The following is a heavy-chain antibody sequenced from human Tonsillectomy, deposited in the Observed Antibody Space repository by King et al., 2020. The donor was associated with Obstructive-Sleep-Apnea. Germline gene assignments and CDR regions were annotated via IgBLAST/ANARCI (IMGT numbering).Heavy chain of an antibody. D-gene: IGHD3-10*01. Sequence: VQLQESGPGLVKPSETLSLTCNVSSDSISGYYWSWIRQPPWKGLEFIGYLYHGGSTVYNPSLKSRVTISLDTSKNQFSLNLRAVTAADTAVYYCARARGYWYFDLWGRGTLVTVSS. V-gene: IGHV4-59*01. CDR2: LYHGGST. CDR3: ARARGYWYFDL. CDR1: SDSISGYY. J-gene: IGHJ2*01.